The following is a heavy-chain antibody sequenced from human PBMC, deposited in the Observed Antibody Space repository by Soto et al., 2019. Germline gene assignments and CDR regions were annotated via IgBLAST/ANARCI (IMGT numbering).Heavy chain of an antibody. V-gene: IGHV4-30-4*01. Sequence: SETLSLTCTVSGGSISSGDYYWSWIRQPPXKGLEWIGYIYYSGSTYYNPSLKSRVTISVDTSKNQFSLKLSSVTAADTAVYYCARASGSGPHYYYYYGMDVWGQGTTVTVSS. CDR3: ARASGSGPHYYYYYGMDV. J-gene: IGHJ6*02. CDR2: IYYSGST. CDR1: GGSISSGDYY. D-gene: IGHD3-10*01.